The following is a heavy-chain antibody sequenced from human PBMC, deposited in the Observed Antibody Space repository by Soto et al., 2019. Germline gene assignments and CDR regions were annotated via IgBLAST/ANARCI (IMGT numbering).Heavy chain of an antibody. CDR1: GFTFSSYE. Sequence: GGSLRLSCAASGFTFSSYEMNWVRQAPGKELEWLSYITGSGRIIYYADSVRGRFTITRDNAKNSVYLQMNSLRAEDTAVYYCARPRGIRDAFDIWGQGTMVTASS. J-gene: IGHJ3*02. CDR3: ARPRGIRDAFDI. CDR2: ITGSGRII. V-gene: IGHV3-48*03. D-gene: IGHD6-13*01.